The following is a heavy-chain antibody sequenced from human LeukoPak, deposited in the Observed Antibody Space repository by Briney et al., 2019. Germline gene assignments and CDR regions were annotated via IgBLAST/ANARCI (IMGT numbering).Heavy chain of an antibody. Sequence: GASVKVFCKASGYAFTSYYINWVRQAPGQGLEWMGIINPNGGGTTYTQRFQGRVTMTRDTSTSTVYMEVSSLRPEDTAVYYCARDPISSNWPRGRWFAPWGQGTLVTVSS. D-gene: IGHD6-13*01. V-gene: IGHV1-46*01. CDR1: GYAFTSYY. CDR3: ARDPISSNWPRGRWFAP. J-gene: IGHJ5*02. CDR2: INPNGGGT.